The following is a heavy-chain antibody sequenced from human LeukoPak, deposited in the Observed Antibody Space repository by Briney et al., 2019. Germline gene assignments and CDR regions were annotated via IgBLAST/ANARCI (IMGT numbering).Heavy chain of an antibody. Sequence: GGSLRLSCAASGFAFSDYGMHWVRQAPGRGLEWVAFIRHDGRDKYYADSVKGRFTISRDNTKNTVYLQMNSLRPEDTALYYCAKDPGGYQLDPWGQGTLVTVSS. D-gene: IGHD1-26*01. J-gene: IGHJ5*02. CDR3: AKDPGGYQLDP. CDR2: IRHDGRDK. CDR1: GFAFSDYG. V-gene: IGHV3-30*02.